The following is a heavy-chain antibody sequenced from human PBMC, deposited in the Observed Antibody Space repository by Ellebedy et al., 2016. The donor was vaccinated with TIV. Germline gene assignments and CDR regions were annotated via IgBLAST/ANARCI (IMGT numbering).Heavy chain of an antibody. CDR1: GFIFGDYA. Sequence: GESLKISCTASGFIFGDYAMSWFRQAPGKGLEWVGFIRSKAYGGTTEYAASVKGRFTISSDDSSSIAYLHMNTLETEDTAVYYCTGVAGYYHYGMDVWGQGTTVTVSS. J-gene: IGHJ6*02. CDR2: IRSKAYGGTT. V-gene: IGHV3-49*03. D-gene: IGHD2-15*01. CDR3: TGVAGYYHYGMDV.